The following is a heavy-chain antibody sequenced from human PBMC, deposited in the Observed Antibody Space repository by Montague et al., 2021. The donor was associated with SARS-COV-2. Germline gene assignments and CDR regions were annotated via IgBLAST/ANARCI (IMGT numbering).Heavy chain of an antibody. J-gene: IGHJ6*02. CDR3: TSGREGNYNVMDV. Sequence: CAISGDSVSSNSATWNWVRQSPSRGLEGLGRTYYRSKWYNDYAVSVRGRVTINPDTPKNQFSLQLNSVTPEDTAIYYCTSGREGNYNVMDVWGQGTTVTVSS. V-gene: IGHV6-1*01. D-gene: IGHD1-1*01. CDR1: GDSVSSNSAT. CDR2: TYYRSKWYN.